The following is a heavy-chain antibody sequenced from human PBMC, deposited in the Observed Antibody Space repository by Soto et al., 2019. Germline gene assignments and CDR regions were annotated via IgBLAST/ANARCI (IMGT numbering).Heavy chain of an antibody. D-gene: IGHD3-22*01. J-gene: IGHJ4*02. CDR1: GFTFSSYG. Sequence: GGSLRLSCADSGFTFSSYGMHWVRQAPGKGLEWVAHISYDGSNNNYVDSVKGRFTISRDNSKNTLYLQMNSLRAEDTAVHYCARDSYYYDSSGYYTFDHWGQGTLVTVSS. V-gene: IGHV3-30*03. CDR3: ARDSYYYDSSGYYTFDH. CDR2: ISYDGSNN.